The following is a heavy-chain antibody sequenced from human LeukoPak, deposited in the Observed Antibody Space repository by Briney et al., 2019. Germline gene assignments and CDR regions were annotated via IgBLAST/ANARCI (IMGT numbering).Heavy chain of an antibody. D-gene: IGHD3-22*01. CDR1: GFTFSSYS. CDR3: ARDLRYYYDSSGSDY. J-gene: IGHJ4*02. Sequence: GGSLRLSCAASGFTFSSYSMNWVRQAPGKGLEWVSSISSSSSYIYYADSVKGRFTISRDNAKNSLYLQMNSLRAEDTAVYYCARDLRYYYDSSGSDYWGQGTLVTVSS. CDR2: ISSSSSYI. V-gene: IGHV3-21*01.